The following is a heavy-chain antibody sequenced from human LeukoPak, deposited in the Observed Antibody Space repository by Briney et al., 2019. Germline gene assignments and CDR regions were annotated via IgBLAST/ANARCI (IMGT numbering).Heavy chain of an antibody. V-gene: IGHV4-59*01. Sequence: SETLSLTCTVSGGSISSYYWSWIRQPPGKGLEWIGYIYYSGSTNYNTSLESRVTISVDTSKNQFSLKLSSVTAADTAVYYCARSVRYYYGSGISSGMDVWGQGTTVTVSS. CDR2: IYYSGST. CDR1: GGSISSYY. J-gene: IGHJ6*02. D-gene: IGHD3-10*01. CDR3: ARSVRYYYGSGISSGMDV.